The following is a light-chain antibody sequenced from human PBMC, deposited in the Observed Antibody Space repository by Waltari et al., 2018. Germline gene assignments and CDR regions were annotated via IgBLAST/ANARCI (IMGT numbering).Light chain of an antibody. CDR1: QGISNY. J-gene: IGKJ1*01. CDR3: HQLNSYHSS. V-gene: IGKV1-9*01. Sequence: IQLTQSPSSLSASVGDRVTITFRASQGISNYLAWYQQKPEKAPKLLIYAASTLQSVVPSSFSASGSCTDFALTISSLQPEDFATCYWHQLNSYHSSFAQGPKVEI. CDR2: AAS.